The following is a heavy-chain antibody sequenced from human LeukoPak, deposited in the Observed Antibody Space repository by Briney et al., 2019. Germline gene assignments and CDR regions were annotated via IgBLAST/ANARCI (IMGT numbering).Heavy chain of an antibody. V-gene: IGHV4-34*01. CDR2: XXXXGST. D-gene: IGHD3-22*01. Sequence: SEPLSLTCTVYGGSFSGXYWSWIRQPRGKXLXXXXXXXXXGSTNHNPSLKSRVTISRDTSKNQFSLKLSSGTAADTAVYYCARTFTDDSDSSAYYTYYFDYWGQGTLVTVSS. CDR1: GGSFSGXY. J-gene: IGHJ4*02. CDR3: ARTFTDDSDSSAYYTYYFDY.